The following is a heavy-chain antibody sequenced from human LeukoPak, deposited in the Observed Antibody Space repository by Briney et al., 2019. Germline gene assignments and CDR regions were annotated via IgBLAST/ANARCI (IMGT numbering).Heavy chain of an antibody. J-gene: IGHJ4*02. CDR3: AKFLPTHIVVANYYFDS. D-gene: IGHD2-21*01. Sequence: PGGSLRLSCAASGFTFSSYSMNWVRQAPGQGLEWVSAISGGGGNTYYADSVKGRFTISRDNSKNTLYLQMNSLRADDTAVYYCAKFLPTHIVVANYYFDSWGQGTLVTVSS. CDR2: ISGGGGNT. CDR1: GFTFSSYS. V-gene: IGHV3-23*01.